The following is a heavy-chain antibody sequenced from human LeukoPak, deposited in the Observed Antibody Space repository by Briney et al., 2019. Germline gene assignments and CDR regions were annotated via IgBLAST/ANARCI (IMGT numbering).Heavy chain of an antibody. D-gene: IGHD6-6*01. J-gene: IGHJ4*02. V-gene: IGHV1-2*02. CDR1: GYTFTVYY. CDR2: INPNSGGT. Sequence: GASVTVSFTASGYTFTVYYMHWVRQAPGQGQEWMGWINPNSGGTNYAQKLQGRVTMTRDTSISTAYMELSRLRSDDTAVYYCARSYSSSIRSQSPFDYWGQGTLVSVSS. CDR3: ARSYSSSIRSQSPFDY.